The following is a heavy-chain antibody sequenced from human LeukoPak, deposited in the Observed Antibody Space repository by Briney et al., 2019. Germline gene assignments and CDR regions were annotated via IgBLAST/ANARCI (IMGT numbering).Heavy chain of an antibody. J-gene: IGHJ5*02. CDR2: INYNGNT. D-gene: IGHD6-19*01. V-gene: IGHV4-59*11. CDR3: AGCSGWSWFDP. CDR1: GGSISSHY. Sequence: SETLSLTCTVSGGSISSHYWSWIRQPPGKGLEWIGYINYNGNTNYNPSLKSRVIISVDTAKNQFSLKLSSVTAAGTAVYYCAGCSGWSWFDPWGQGTLVTVSS.